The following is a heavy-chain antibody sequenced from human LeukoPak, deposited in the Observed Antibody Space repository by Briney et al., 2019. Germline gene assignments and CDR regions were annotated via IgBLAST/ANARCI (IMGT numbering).Heavy chain of an antibody. CDR1: GFTFSSYA. CDR3: ARDHGYSYGYSFDY. V-gene: IGHV3-23*01. J-gene: IGHJ4*02. Sequence: GGSLRLSCAASGFTFSSYAMSWVRQAPGKGLEWVSSVSSSGGSTYYADSVKGRFTISRDNSKNTLYLQMNSLRAEDTAVYYCARDHGYSYGYSFDYWGQGTLVTVSS. D-gene: IGHD5-18*01. CDR2: VSSSGGST.